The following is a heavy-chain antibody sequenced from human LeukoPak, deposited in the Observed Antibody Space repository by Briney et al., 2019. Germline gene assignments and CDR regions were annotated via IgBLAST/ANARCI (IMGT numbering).Heavy chain of an antibody. CDR1: GFTFDDYG. Sequence: GGSLRLSCAASGFTFDDYGMSWVRQAPGKGLEWVSGINWNGGSTGYADSVKGRFTISRDNAKNSLYLQINSLRAEDTALYYSARGHYGEEAFDIWGQGTMVTVPS. D-gene: IGHD4-17*01. CDR2: INWNGGST. CDR3: ARGHYGEEAFDI. V-gene: IGHV3-20*04. J-gene: IGHJ3*02.